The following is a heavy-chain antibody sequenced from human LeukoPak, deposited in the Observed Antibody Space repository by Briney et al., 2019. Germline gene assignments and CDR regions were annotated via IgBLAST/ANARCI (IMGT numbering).Heavy chain of an antibody. CDR3: TTSGSYTTYGMDV. CDR2: IKSKANSYAT. Sequence: GGSLRLSCAASGFTFSGSAMHWVRQASGKGLEWVGRIKSKANSYATAYAASVKGRFTISRDDSKNTAYLQMNSLKTEDTAVYYCTTSGSYTTYGMDVWGQGTTVTVSS. D-gene: IGHD1-26*01. V-gene: IGHV3-73*01. CDR1: GFTFSGSA. J-gene: IGHJ6*02.